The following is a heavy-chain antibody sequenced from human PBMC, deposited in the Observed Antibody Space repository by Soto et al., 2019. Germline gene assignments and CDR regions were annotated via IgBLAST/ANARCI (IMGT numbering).Heavy chain of an antibody. CDR2: TYYRSKWYN. CDR1: GDSVSSNSAA. D-gene: IGHD2-2*01. CDR3: AKVSRSVVVPAAMY. V-gene: IGHV6-1*01. Sequence: SQTLSLTCAISGDSVSSNSAAWNWIRQSPSRGLEWLGRTYYRSKWYNDYAVSVKSRITISPDTSKNQFSLQLNSVTPEDTAVYYCAKVSRSVVVPAAMYWGQGTLVTVSS. J-gene: IGHJ4*01.